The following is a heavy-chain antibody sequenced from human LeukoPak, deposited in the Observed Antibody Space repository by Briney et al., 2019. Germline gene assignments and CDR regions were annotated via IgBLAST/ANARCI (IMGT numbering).Heavy chain of an antibody. Sequence: GGSLRLSCAASGFTFSDYYMSWIRQAPGKGLEWVSYISSSGSTIYYADSVKGRFTISRDNAKNSLYLQMNSLRAEDTAVYYCARADGSGTLKDAFDIWGQGTMVTVSS. D-gene: IGHD3-10*01. J-gene: IGHJ3*02. CDR3: ARADGSGTLKDAFDI. CDR1: GFTFSDYY. V-gene: IGHV3-11*01. CDR2: ISSSGSTI.